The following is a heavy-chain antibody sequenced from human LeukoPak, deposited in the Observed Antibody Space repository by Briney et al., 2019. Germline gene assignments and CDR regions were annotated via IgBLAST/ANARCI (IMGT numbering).Heavy chain of an antibody. J-gene: IGHJ4*02. CDR1: GFTFSSYA. Sequence: GRSLRLSCAAAGFTFSSYAMHWVRQAPGQGLGWVAVISYDGSNKYYADSVKGRFTISRDNSKNTLYLQMNSLRVEDTAVYYCARGRPHGNDYWGQGTLVTVSS. D-gene: IGHD4-23*01. V-gene: IGHV3-30-3*01. CDR2: ISYDGSNK. CDR3: ARGRPHGNDY.